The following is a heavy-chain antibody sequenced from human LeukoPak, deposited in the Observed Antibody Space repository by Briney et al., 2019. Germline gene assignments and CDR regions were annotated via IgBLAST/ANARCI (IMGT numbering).Heavy chain of an antibody. CDR2: IKQDGSEK. Sequence: GGSLRLSCAASGFTFSNYWMIWVRQAPGKGLEWVANIKQDGSEKYYVDSVKGRFTISRDNAKNSLYLQMNSLRAEDTAVYYCARAALRSYYFDYWGQGTLVTVSS. CDR1: GFTFSNYW. CDR3: ARAALRSYYFDY. V-gene: IGHV3-7*01. J-gene: IGHJ4*02.